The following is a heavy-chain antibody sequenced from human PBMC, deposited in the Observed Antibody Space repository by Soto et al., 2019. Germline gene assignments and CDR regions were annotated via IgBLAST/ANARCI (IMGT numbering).Heavy chain of an antibody. J-gene: IGHJ4*02. CDR2: LSGSGLSA. CDR3: AQGGTYVEYYFDS. CDR1: GFTFSSYA. V-gene: IGHV3-23*01. D-gene: IGHD1-26*01. Sequence: EVQLLESGGGLVQPGGSLRLSCAASGFTFSSYAMNWVRQAPGKGLEWVSGLSGSGLSAYYADSVKGRFTISRDNSKNALYLQMNSLRAEDTALYYCAQGGTYVEYYFDSWGQGTLVTVSS.